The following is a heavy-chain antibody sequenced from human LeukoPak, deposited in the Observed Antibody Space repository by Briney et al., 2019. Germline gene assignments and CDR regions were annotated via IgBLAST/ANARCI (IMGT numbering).Heavy chain of an antibody. D-gene: IGHD2-15*01. Sequence: PSETLSPTCTVSGGSISSYYWSWIRQPPGKGLEWIGYIYYSGSTNYNPSLKSRVTISVDTSKNQFSLKLSSVTAADTVVYYCARDRLRGGEGNWFDPWGQGALVTVSS. J-gene: IGHJ5*02. CDR2: IYYSGST. CDR3: ARDRLRGGEGNWFDP. V-gene: IGHV4-59*01. CDR1: GGSISSYY.